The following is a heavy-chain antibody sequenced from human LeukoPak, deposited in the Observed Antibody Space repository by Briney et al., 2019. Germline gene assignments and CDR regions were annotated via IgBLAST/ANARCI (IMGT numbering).Heavy chain of an antibody. CDR2: ISGSGGIT. CDR1: GFTFSTYT. J-gene: IGHJ4*02. V-gene: IGHV3-23*01. D-gene: IGHD6-13*01. Sequence: GGSLRLSCAASGFTFSTYTMHWFRQAPGKGLDWVSAISGSGGITSYADSVKGRFTISRDNYKNTLHLQMNSLRAEDTAVYYCGWGSSWYQGYFNYWGQGMLVTVSS. CDR3: GWGSSWYQGYFNY.